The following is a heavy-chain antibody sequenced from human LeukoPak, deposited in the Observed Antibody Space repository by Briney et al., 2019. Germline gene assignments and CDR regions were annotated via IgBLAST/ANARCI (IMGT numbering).Heavy chain of an antibody. CDR3: ARGTDYYGSGTYSYFDY. J-gene: IGHJ4*02. CDR2: ISYDGTNE. CDR1: GFTFSSYT. Sequence: PGRSLRLSCAASGFTFSSYTMHWVRQAPGKGLEWVAVISYDGTNEYYADSVKGRFTISRDNSKNTLYLQMYSLRPEDTAVYSCARGTDYYGSGTYSYFDYWGQGTLVTVSS. D-gene: IGHD3-10*01. V-gene: IGHV3-30-3*01.